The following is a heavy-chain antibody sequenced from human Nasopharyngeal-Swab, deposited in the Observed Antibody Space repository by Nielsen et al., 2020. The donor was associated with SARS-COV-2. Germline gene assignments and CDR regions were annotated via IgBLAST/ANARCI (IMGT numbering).Heavy chain of an antibody. V-gene: IGHV4-61*01. CDR1: GGSVSSGNYY. CDR3: ARGQTYYDILTGYLYRGFDP. J-gene: IGHJ5*02. Sequence: SETLSLTCTVSGGSVSSGNYYWTWIRQPPGKGLEWIGYIYYSGSTNYNPSLKSRVTISVDTSKNQFSLKLSSVTAADTAVYYCARGQTYYDILTGYLYRGFDPWGQGTLVTVSS. D-gene: IGHD3-9*01. CDR2: IYYSGST.